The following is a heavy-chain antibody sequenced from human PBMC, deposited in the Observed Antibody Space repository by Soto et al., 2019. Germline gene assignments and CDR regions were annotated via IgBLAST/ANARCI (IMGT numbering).Heavy chain of an antibody. V-gene: IGHV3-23*01. CDR3: AKALVGEVGATDY. J-gene: IGHJ4*02. CDR2: ITRTDST. D-gene: IGHD1-26*01. CDR1: GFTFSNYA. Sequence: GGSLRLSCTASGFTFSNYAMSWVRQAPGKGLEWVSAITRTDSTYYADSVKGWFTISRDNSRNTLYLQMNSLGAEDAALYYCAKALVGEVGATDYWGQGTLVTVSS.